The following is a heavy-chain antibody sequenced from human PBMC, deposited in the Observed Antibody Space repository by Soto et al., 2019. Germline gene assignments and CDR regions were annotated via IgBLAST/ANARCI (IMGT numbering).Heavy chain of an antibody. V-gene: IGHV1-24*01. J-gene: IGHJ6*02. D-gene: IGHD2-2*01. Sequence: GASVKVSCKVSGYTLTELSMHWVRQAPGKGLEWMGGFEPEDGETIYAQKFQGRVTMTEDTSTDTAYMELSSLRSEDTAVYYCARFNRVVPAALHPSYYYYYYGMDVWGQGTTVTVSS. CDR3: ARFNRVVPAALHPSYYYYYYGMDV. CDR1: GYTLTELS. CDR2: FEPEDGET.